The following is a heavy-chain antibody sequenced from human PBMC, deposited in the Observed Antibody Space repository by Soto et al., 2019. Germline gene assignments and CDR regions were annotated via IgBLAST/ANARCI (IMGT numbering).Heavy chain of an antibody. Sequence: QVQLQESGPGLVKPSETLSLTCTVSGGSISSYYWSWIRQPPGKGLEWIGYIYYSGSTNYNPSLKSRVTISVDTSKNQCSLKLSSVTAADTAVYDCATLIQRPVNGMDVWGQGTTVTVSS. CDR2: IYYSGST. CDR3: ATLIQRPVNGMDV. V-gene: IGHV4-59*01. D-gene: IGHD5-18*01. J-gene: IGHJ6*02. CDR1: GGSISSYY.